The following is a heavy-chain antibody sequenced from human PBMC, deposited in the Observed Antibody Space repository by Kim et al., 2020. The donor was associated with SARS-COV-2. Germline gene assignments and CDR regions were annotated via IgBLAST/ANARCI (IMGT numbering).Heavy chain of an antibody. Sequence: LSLTCAASGFTFSSYAMSWVRQAPGKGLEWVSVIYSGGSSTYYADSVKGRFTISRYNSKNTLYLQMNSLRAEDTAVYYCAKGSVGDYVWGTSYYFDY. CDR3: AKGSVGDYVWGTSYYFDY. V-gene: IGHV3-23*03. CDR2: IYSGGSST. CDR1: GFTFSSYA. D-gene: IGHD3-16*01. J-gene: IGHJ4*01.